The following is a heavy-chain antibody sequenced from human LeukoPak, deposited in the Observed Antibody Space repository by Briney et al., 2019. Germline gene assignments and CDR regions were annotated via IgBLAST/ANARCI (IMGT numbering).Heavy chain of an antibody. Sequence: ASVKVSCKASGYTFTGYYMHWVRQAPGHGLEWMGWINPNSGGTNYAQKFQGRVTMTRDTSISTAYMELSRLRSDDTAVYYCARGAIVVVPAAGGRVWFDPWGQGTLVTVSS. J-gene: IGHJ5*02. D-gene: IGHD2-2*01. CDR2: INPNSGGT. CDR3: ARGAIVVVPAAGGRVWFDP. CDR1: GYTFTGYY. V-gene: IGHV1-2*02.